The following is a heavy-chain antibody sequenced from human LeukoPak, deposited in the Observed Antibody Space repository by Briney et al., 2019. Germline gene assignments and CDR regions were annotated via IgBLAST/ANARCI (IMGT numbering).Heavy chain of an antibody. CDR2: ISGSGSIT. CDR3: AKGYNYGFDY. J-gene: IGHJ4*02. Sequence: PGGSLRLSCAASGFTFSTYALSWVRQAPGKGLEWVSGISGSGSITNYADSVKGRFTISRDNSKNTLYLRMNSLRAEDTALYYCAKGYNYGFDYWGQGTLVTVSP. V-gene: IGHV3-23*01. CDR1: GFTFSTYA. D-gene: IGHD3-16*01.